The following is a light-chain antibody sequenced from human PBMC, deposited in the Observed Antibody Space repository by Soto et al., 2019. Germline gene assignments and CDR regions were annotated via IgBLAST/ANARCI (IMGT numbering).Light chain of an antibody. CDR1: QGISSY. CDR3: QQYYSYPRGT. V-gene: IGKV1-8*01. Sequence: AIRMTQSPSSFSASTGDRVTITCRASQGISSYLAWYQQKPGKAPKLLIYAASTLQSGVPSRFSGSGSGTDFNLTISCLQSEDFATYYCQQYYSYPRGTFGQGTKVEIK. J-gene: IGKJ1*01. CDR2: AAS.